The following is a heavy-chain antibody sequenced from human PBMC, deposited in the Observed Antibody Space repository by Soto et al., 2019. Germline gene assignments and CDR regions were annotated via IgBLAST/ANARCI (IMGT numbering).Heavy chain of an antibody. J-gene: IGHJ5*02. Sequence: QVQLVQSGAEVKKPGASVRVSCKAPRDTFTSYYINWVRQAPGQGLEWMGIINPHGGSTIYAQQFQGNVTMTRDTSTSTGYMDLRSLTSEDTAFYYCARSSVGNFGIIIEGTNWFAPWGQGTLVTVSS. CDR3: ARSSVGNFGIIIEGTNWFAP. CDR2: INPHGGST. CDR1: RDTFTSYY. D-gene: IGHD3-3*01. V-gene: IGHV1-46*01.